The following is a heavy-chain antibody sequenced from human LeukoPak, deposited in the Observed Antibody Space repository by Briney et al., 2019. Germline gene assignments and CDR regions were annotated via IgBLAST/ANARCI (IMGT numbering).Heavy chain of an antibody. V-gene: IGHV1-18*01. D-gene: IGHD3-9*01. CDR1: GYTFTSYG. CDR3: ARDYYDILTGYYLNWFDP. Sequence: ASVKVSCKASGYTFTSYGISWVRQAPGQGLECMGWISAYNGNTNYAQKLQGRVTMTTDTSTSTAYMELRSLRSDDTAVYYCARDYYDILTGYYLNWFDPWGQGTLVTVSS. J-gene: IGHJ5*02. CDR2: ISAYNGNT.